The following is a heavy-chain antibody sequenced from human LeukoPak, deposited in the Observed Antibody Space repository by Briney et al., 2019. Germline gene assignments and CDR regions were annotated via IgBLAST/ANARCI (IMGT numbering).Heavy chain of an antibody. J-gene: IGHJ4*02. D-gene: IGHD2-2*01. CDR2: MYYSGGT. V-gene: IGHV4-39*01. CDR3: ARLVRFCTSNSCYPFDY. CDR1: GGSISSSSHC. Sequence: PSETLSLTCTVSGGSISSSSHCWGWIRQPPGKGLEWIGSMYYSGGTYYNPSLKSRVTISIDTSKSQFSLKLNSMTAADTAVYYCARLVRFCTSNSCYPFDYWGQGTLVTVSS.